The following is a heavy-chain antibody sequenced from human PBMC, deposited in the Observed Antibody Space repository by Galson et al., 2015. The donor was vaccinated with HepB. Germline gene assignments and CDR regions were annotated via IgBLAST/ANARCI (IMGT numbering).Heavy chain of an antibody. CDR2: ISWSSGSL. D-gene: IGHD4-17*01. V-gene: IGHV3-9*01. J-gene: IGHJ3*02. Sequence: SLRLSCAASGFTFEHYAMHWVRQAPGKGLEWVSGISWSSGSLLYADAVKGRLTTSRDNAKNSLYMEMNSLTAEDTAVYYCAKATPHGDYVGPTSGAFDIWGQGTMVTVSS. CDR3: AKATPHGDYVGPTSGAFDI. CDR1: GFTFEHYA.